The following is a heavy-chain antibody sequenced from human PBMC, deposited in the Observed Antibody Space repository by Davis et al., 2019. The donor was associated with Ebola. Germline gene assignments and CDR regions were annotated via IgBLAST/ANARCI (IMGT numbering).Heavy chain of an antibody. Sequence: PGGSLRLSCEISGLISSNYVMYWVRQASGKGLEWISASETSDTNFNSNYADSVEGRFTIIRDNSRNTVFLQMNSLRVEDTAVYYCAKIGVRHSGDYWGQGTVVTVSA. CDR3: AKIGVRHSGDY. V-gene: IGHV3-23*05. J-gene: IGHJ4*02. CDR1: GLISSNYV. CDR2: SETSDTNFNS. D-gene: IGHD3-10*01.